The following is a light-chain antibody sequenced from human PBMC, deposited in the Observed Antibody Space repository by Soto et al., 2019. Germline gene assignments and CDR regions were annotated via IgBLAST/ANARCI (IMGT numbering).Light chain of an antibody. J-gene: IGLJ2*01. CDR2: EGS. CDR3: CSYAGSSTVV. CDR1: SSDVGSYNL. V-gene: IGLV2-23*01. Sequence: QSVLTQPASVSGSPGQSITISCTGTSSDVGSYNLVSWYQQHPGKAPKLMIYEGSKRPSGVSNRFSGSKSGNTASLTISGLQAEDEADYYCCSYAGSSTVVFGGGTQRTVL.